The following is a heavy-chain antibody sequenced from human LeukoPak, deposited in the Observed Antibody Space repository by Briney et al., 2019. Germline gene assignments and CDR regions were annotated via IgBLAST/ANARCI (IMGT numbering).Heavy chain of an antibody. Sequence: SETLSLTCTVSGGSISSSSYYWGWIRQPPGKGLEWIGSIYYSGSTYYNPSLKSRVTISVDTSKNQFSLKLSSVTAADTAVYYCARASGYCSSTSCYDTPYYYYYYMDVWGKGTTVTVSS. J-gene: IGHJ6*03. V-gene: IGHV4-39*07. CDR3: ARASGYCSSTSCYDTPYYYYYYMDV. D-gene: IGHD2-2*01. CDR2: IYYSGST. CDR1: GGSISSSSYY.